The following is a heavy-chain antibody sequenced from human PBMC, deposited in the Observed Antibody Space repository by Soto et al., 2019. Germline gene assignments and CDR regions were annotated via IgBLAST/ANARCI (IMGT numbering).Heavy chain of an antibody. V-gene: IGHV4-39*02. Sequence: SETLSLTCTVSGGSISSSSYYWGWIRQPPGKGLEWIGSIYYSGSTYYNPSLKSRVTISVDTSKNQFSLKLSSVTAADTAVYYCARDVRDYYYYMDVWGKGTTVTVSS. CDR3: ARDVRDYYYYMDV. D-gene: IGHD4-17*01. CDR2: IYYSGST. CDR1: GGSISSSSYY. J-gene: IGHJ6*03.